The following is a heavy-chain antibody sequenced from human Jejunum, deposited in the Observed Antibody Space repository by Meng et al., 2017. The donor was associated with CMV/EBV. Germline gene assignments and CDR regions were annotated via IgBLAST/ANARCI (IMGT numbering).Heavy chain of an antibody. CDR1: NHYY. CDR3: ATSTATTSNFGRVWNT. V-gene: IGHV1-69*02. Sequence: NHYYINWVRQAPGHGLEWMGRIIPILDITNSAQNLQGRLTIIADRSSSTAYMELTSLRSDDTAVYYCATSTATTSNFGRVWNTWGQGTEVTVSS. J-gene: IGHJ5*02. D-gene: IGHD1-1*01. CDR2: IIPILDIT.